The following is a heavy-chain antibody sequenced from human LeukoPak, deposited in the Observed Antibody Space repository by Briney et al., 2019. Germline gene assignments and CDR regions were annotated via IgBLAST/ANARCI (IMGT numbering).Heavy chain of an antibody. CDR2: IRSQTAGGTT. V-gene: IGHV3-15*07. CDR1: GLTLSNVW. D-gene: IGHD2-15*01. CDR3: AHGSAQYYEY. Sequence: GGSLRLSCAVSGLTLSNVWMNWVRQAPGKGLEWVGRIRSQTAGGTTGFAAPVKGRFSISRDDSKNSLYLQMNSPTSEDTAVYYCAHGSAQYYEYWGQGTLVTVSS. J-gene: IGHJ1*01.